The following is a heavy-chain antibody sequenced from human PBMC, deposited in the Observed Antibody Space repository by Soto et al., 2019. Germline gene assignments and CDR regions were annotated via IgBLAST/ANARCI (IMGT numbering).Heavy chain of an antibody. CDR2: IIPILGIA. Sequence: QVQLVQSGAEVKKPGSSVKVSCKASGGTFSSYTISWVRQAPGQGLEWMGRIIPILGIANYAQKFQGRVTITADKSTSTAYMELSSLRSEDTAVYYCARDCTFSGGSCNWGQGTLVTVSS. J-gene: IGHJ4*02. CDR1: GGTFSSYT. V-gene: IGHV1-69*08. D-gene: IGHD2-15*01. CDR3: ARDCTFSGGSCN.